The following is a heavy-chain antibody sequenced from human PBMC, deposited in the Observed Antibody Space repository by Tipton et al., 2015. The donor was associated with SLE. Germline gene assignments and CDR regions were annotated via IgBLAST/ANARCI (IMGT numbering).Heavy chain of an antibody. V-gene: IGHV1-46*01. CDR2: INHGGST. CDR1: GYTVTRYY. J-gene: IGHJ4*02. CDR3: AKDYNHDNADYN. Sequence: QLVQSGAEVKKPGASVKVSCKASGYTVTRYYMHWVRQAPGQGLEWMGEINHGGSTNYNPSLKSRVTISVDTSKNQLSLKLSSVTAADTAVYYCAKDYNHDNADYNWGQGTLVIVSS. D-gene: IGHD4-17*01.